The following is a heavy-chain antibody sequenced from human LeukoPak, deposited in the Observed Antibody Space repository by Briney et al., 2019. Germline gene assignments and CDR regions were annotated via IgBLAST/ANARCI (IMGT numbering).Heavy chain of an antibody. J-gene: IGHJ5*02. CDR3: ARGRAVAGRRWFDP. Sequence: PSETLSLTCAVYGGSFSGYYWSWIRQPPGKGLEWMGEINHSGSTNYNPSLKSRVTISVDTSKNQFSLKLSSVTAADTAVYYCARGRAVAGRRWFDPWGQGTLVTVSS. D-gene: IGHD6-19*01. CDR2: INHSGST. V-gene: IGHV4-34*01. CDR1: GGSFSGYY.